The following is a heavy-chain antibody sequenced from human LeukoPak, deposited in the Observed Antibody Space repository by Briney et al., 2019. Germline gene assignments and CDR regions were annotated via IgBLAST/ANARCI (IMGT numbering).Heavy chain of an antibody. Sequence: GGSLRLSCAASGFTFSSYSMNWVRQAPGKGLEWVSSISSSSSYIYYADSVKGRFTISRDNAKNSLYLQMNSLRAEDTAVYYCARDHSSSRDYYYYYDMDVWGQGTTVTVSS. D-gene: IGHD6-13*01. CDR3: ARDHSSSRDYYYYYDMDV. J-gene: IGHJ6*02. CDR1: GFTFSSYS. CDR2: ISSSSSYI. V-gene: IGHV3-21*01.